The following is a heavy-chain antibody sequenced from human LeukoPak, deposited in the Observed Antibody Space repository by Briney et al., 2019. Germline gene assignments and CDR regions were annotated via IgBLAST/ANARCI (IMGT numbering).Heavy chain of an antibody. CDR2: IYHSGST. D-gene: IGHD1-26*01. Sequence: SETLSLTCTVSGYSISSGYYWGWIRQPPGKGLEWIGSIYHSGSTYYNPSLKSRVTISVDTSKNQFSLKLSSVTAADAAVYYCARDRILSGSYFDIDPWGQGTLVTVSS. V-gene: IGHV4-38-2*02. CDR3: ARDRILSGSYFDIDP. CDR1: GYSISSGYY. J-gene: IGHJ5*02.